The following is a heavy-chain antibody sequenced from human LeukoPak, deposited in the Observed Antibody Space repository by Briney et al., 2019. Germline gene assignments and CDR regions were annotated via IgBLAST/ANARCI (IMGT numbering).Heavy chain of an antibody. CDR3: ASIVVVTAAIDY. D-gene: IGHD2-21*02. V-gene: IGHV4-30-4*01. J-gene: IGHJ4*02. CDR2: IYYSGST. CDR1: GGSISSADYY. Sequence: SETLSLTCALSGGSISSADYYWSWIRQSPGKGLEWIGFIYYSGSTYYNPSLKSRVTISVDTSKIQFSLKLRSVTAADTAVYYCASIVVVTAAIDYWGQGTLVTVSS.